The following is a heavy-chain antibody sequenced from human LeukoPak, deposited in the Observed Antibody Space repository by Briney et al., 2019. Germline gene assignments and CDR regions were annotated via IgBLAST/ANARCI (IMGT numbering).Heavy chain of an antibody. J-gene: IGHJ4*02. CDR3: ARGHRRDSYYYDSSGYPD. CDR2: VNPNSGNT. V-gene: IGHV1-8*01. D-gene: IGHD3-22*01. CDR1: GYTFTSYD. Sequence: ASVKVSCKAAGYTFTSYDINWVRQATGQGLEWMGWVNPNSGNTGYAQKFQGRVTMTRNTSISTAYMELSSLRSEDTAVYYCARGHRRDSYYYDSSGYPDWGQGTLVTVSS.